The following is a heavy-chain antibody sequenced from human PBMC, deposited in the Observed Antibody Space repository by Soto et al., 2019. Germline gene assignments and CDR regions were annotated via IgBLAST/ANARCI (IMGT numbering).Heavy chain of an antibody. CDR2: INTDGSST. J-gene: IGHJ4*02. D-gene: IGHD6-13*01. V-gene: IGHV3-74*01. CDR1: GFTFSRFW. CDR3: TRDPGAYSSTWSFYFDS. Sequence: EVQLVESGVGLVQPGGSLRLSCAASGFTFSRFWMHWVRQAPGKGLVWVSRINTDGSSTTYADSVKGRFTISRDNAKNTLYLQMDSLRAEDTGVYYCTRDPGAYSSTWSFYFDSWGQGTLVTVSS.